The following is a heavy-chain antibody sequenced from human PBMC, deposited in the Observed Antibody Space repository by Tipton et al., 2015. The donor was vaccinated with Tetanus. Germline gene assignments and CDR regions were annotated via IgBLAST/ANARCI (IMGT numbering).Heavy chain of an antibody. Sequence: TLSLTCTVSGGSISSSSYYWGWIRQPPGKGLEWIGSIYYSGSTYYSPSLKSRVTISVDTSKNQFSLKLSSVTAADTAVYYCARGYSYGGGWFDPWGQGTLVTVSS. J-gene: IGHJ5*02. CDR3: ARGYSYGGGWFDP. CDR1: GGSISSSSYY. V-gene: IGHV4-39*01. D-gene: IGHD5-18*01. CDR2: IYYSGST.